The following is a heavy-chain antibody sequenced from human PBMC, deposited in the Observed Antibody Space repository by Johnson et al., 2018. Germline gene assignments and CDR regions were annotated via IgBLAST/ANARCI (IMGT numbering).Heavy chain of an antibody. CDR1: GGTFSSYT. CDR2: IIPILGIA. V-gene: IGHV1-69*02. CDR3: ATRITMIVVDAFDI. Sequence: QVQLVQSVAEVKKPGSSVKVSCKASGGTFSSYTISWVRQAPGQGLEWMGRIIPILGIANYAQKFQGRVTITADKSTSTAYMELSSLRSEDTAVYYCATRITMIVVDAFDIWGQGTMVTVSS. D-gene: IGHD3-22*01. J-gene: IGHJ3*02.